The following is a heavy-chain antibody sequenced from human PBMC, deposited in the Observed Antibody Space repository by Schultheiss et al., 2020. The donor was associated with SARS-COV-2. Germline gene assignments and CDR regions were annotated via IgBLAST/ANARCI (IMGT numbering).Heavy chain of an antibody. V-gene: IGHV3-33*06. Sequence: GGSLRLSCAASGFTFSSYAMHWVRQAPGKGLEWVAVIWYDGSNKYYADSVKGRFTISRDNSKNTLYLQMNSLRAEDTAVYYCAKDLGVDYYDSSGIDYWGQGTLVTVSS. CDR3: AKDLGVDYYDSSGIDY. CDR2: IWYDGSNK. J-gene: IGHJ4*02. CDR1: GFTFSSYA. D-gene: IGHD3-22*01.